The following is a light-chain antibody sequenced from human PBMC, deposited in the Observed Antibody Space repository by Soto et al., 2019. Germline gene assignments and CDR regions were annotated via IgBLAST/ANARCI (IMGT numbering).Light chain of an antibody. Sequence: EIVMTQSPGTLSVSPGERATLSCRAGQGVTTNFAWYQQKSGQSPRLLIYDVSIRATGVPARVSGTGSETDFTLTISGLQSEDSAVYFCQQYNNWPFSFGQGTRLEIK. CDR1: QGVTTN. V-gene: IGKV3-15*01. CDR2: DVS. CDR3: QQYNNWPFS. J-gene: IGKJ5*01.